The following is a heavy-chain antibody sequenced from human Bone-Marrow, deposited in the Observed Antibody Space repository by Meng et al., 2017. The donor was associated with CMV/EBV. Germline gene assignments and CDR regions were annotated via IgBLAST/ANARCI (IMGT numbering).Heavy chain of an antibody. D-gene: IGHD3-10*01. Sequence: GESLKISCKGYGYTFTTSWIGWVRQMPGKGLEYMGIIFPGDSDTRYSPSFQGQVTISADRSISTAYLQWSSLKASDSAMYYCATLMVGRDYFEYWGQGTGVTVYS. J-gene: IGHJ4*02. CDR3: ATLMVGRDYFEY. CDR2: IFPGDSDT. V-gene: IGHV5-51*01. CDR1: GYTFTTSW.